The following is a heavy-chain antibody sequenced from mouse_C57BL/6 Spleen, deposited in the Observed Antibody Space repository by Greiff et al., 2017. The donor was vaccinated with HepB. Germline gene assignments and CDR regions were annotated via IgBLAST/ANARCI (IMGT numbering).Heavy chain of an antibody. V-gene: IGHV5-4*03. Sequence: EVMLVESGGGLVKPGGSLKLSCAASGFTFSSYAMSWVRQTPEKRLEWVATISDGGSYTYYPANVKGRFTISRDNAKNNLYLQMSHLKSEDTAMYYCARRRGFDYWGQGTTLTVSS. CDR1: GFTFSSYA. CDR2: ISDGGSYT. J-gene: IGHJ2*01. CDR3: ARRRGFDY.